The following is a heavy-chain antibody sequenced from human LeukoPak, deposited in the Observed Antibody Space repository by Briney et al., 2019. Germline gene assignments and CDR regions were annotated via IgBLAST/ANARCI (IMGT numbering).Heavy chain of an antibody. CDR3: ARGGNYWPQWWFDP. Sequence: SETLSLTCTVSGGSISTYYWSWIRQPPGKVLEWIGYIYYTGSTSYNPSLKSRVTMSLDASKNQFSLELNSVTPADTAVYYCARGGNYWPQWWFDPWGRGTLVSVSS. J-gene: IGHJ5*02. V-gene: IGHV4-59*01. D-gene: IGHD1-26*01. CDR2: IYYTGST. CDR1: GGSISTYY.